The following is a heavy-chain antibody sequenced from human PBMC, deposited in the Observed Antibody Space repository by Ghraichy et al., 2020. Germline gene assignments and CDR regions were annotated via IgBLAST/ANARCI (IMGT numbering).Heavy chain of an antibody. CDR2: ISWGGGST. CDR1: GFTFDDYT. V-gene: IGHV3-43*01. D-gene: IGHD6-13*01. CDR3: AKVREAAEYYFDY. Sequence: GGSLRLSCAASGFTFDDYTMHWVRQAPGKGLEWVSLISWGGGSTYYADSVKGRFTISRDNSKNSLYLQMNSLRTEDTALYYCAKVREAAEYYFDYWCQGTMVTVSS. J-gene: IGHJ4*02.